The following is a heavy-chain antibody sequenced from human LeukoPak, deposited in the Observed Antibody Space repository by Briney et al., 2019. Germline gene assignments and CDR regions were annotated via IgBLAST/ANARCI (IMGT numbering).Heavy chain of an antibody. J-gene: IGHJ4*02. CDR1: GFTVSSNY. D-gene: IGHD4-17*01. Sequence: GGSLRLSCAASGFTVSSNYMSWVRQAPGKGLEWVSVIYSGGSTYYADSVKGRFTISRDNSKNTLYLQMNSLRVEDTAVYYCAKEQEATVTESNFDYWGQGTLVTVSS. CDR2: IYSGGST. V-gene: IGHV3-53*05. CDR3: AKEQEATVTESNFDY.